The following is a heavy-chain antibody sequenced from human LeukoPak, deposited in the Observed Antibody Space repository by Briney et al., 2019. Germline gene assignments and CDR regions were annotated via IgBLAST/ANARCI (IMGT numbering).Heavy chain of an antibody. CDR1: GFTFSSYW. CDR2: ISWDGGST. Sequence: GGSLRLSCVVSGFTFSSYWMSWVRQAPGKGLEWVSLISWDGGSTYYADSVKGRFTISRDNSKNSLYLQMNSLRTEDTALYYCAKVGATTGDAFDIWGQGTMVTVSS. J-gene: IGHJ3*02. D-gene: IGHD1-26*01. V-gene: IGHV3-43*01. CDR3: AKVGATTGDAFDI.